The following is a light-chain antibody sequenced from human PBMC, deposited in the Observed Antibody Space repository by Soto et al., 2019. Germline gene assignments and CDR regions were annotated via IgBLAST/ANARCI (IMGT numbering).Light chain of an antibody. Sequence: SYELTQPPSVSVAPGQTARITCGGNNIGSKSVHWYQQKPGQAPVLVVYDDSDRPSGIPDRFSGSNSGNTATLTISRVEAGDEADYYCQVWDSSSDNVVIDGGTKLTVL. V-gene: IGLV3-21*02. CDR3: QVWDSSSDNVV. J-gene: IGLJ2*01. CDR2: DDS. CDR1: NIGSKS.